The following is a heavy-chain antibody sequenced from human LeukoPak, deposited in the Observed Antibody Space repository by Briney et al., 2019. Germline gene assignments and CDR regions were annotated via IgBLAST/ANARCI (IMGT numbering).Heavy chain of an antibody. Sequence: GASVKVSCKASGYTFINYAISWVRQAPGQGLEWMGGIIPIFGTANYAQKFQGRVTITADESTSTAYMELSSLRSEDTAVYYCARRAPNPDFWSGYSYYGMDVWGQGTTVTVSS. D-gene: IGHD3-3*01. CDR2: IIPIFGTA. CDR1: GYTFINYA. CDR3: ARRAPNPDFWSGYSYYGMDV. V-gene: IGHV1-69*13. J-gene: IGHJ6*02.